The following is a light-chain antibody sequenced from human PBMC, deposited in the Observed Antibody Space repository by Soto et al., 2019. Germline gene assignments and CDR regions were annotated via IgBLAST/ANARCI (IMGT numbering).Light chain of an antibody. J-gene: IGKJ5*01. CDR2: AAS. V-gene: IGKV3-20*01. CDR3: QQYGSSPPIT. CDR1: HSVSSSY. Sequence: DIVLTQSPGTLSLSPGERATLSCRASHSVSSSYLAWYQQKPGQAPRLLISAASSRATGIPDRFCGSGSGTDFTLTISRLEPEDFAVYYCQQYGSSPPITFGQGTRLEIK.